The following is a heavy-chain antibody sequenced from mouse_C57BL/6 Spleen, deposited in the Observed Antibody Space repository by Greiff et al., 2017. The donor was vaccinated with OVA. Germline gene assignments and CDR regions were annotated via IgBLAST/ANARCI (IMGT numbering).Heavy chain of an antibody. V-gene: IGHV10-1*01. CDR2: IRSKSNNYAT. CDR1: GFSFNIYA. D-gene: IGHD2-3*01. J-gene: IGHJ4*01. Sequence: DVQLVESGGGLVQPKGSLKLSCAASGFSFNIYAMNWVRQAPGQGLEWVARIRSKSNNYATYYADSVKDRFTISRDDSESMLYLQMNNLKTEDTAMYYCVREGDGFMDAMDYWGQGTSVTVSS. CDR3: VREGDGFMDAMDY.